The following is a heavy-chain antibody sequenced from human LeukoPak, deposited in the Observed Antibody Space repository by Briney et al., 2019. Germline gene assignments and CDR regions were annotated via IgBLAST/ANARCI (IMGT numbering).Heavy chain of an antibody. CDR2: IYYSGST. D-gene: IGHD3-10*01. CDR1: GGSISSYY. Sequence: SGTLSLTCTVSGGSISSYYWSWIRQPPGKGLEWIGYIYYSGSTNYNPSLKSRVTISVDTSKNQFSLKLSSVTAADTAVYYCARDYYGSGSSYYYYYGMDVWGQGITVTVSS. CDR3: ARDYYGSGSSYYYYYGMDV. V-gene: IGHV4-59*01. J-gene: IGHJ6*02.